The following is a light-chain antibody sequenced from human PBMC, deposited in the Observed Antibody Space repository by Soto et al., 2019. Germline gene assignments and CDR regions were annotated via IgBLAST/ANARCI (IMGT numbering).Light chain of an antibody. CDR3: GTWDSSLSVYV. CDR1: SSNIGNNY. CDR2: DNS. Sequence: QSVLTQPPSVSAASGQTVTISCSGSSSNIGNNYVSWYQHLPGTAPKLLIYDNSKRPSGIPDRFSDSKSGTSATLGITGLQTGDEADYYCGTWDSSLSVYVFGTGTKLTVL. V-gene: IGLV1-51*01. J-gene: IGLJ1*01.